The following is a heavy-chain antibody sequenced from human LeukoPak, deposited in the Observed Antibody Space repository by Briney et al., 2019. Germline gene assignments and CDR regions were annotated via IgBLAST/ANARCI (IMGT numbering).Heavy chain of an antibody. Sequence: GGSLRLSCAASGFTFDDYAMHWVRQAPGKGLEWVSLISWDGGSTYYADSVKGRFTISRDNSKNSLYLQMNSLRAEDTALYYFAKGALKRALKSATYFDYWGQGTLVTVSS. CDR1: GFTFDDYA. J-gene: IGHJ4*02. CDR2: ISWDGGST. V-gene: IGHV3-43D*03. D-gene: IGHD1-26*01. CDR3: AKGALKRALKSATYFDY.